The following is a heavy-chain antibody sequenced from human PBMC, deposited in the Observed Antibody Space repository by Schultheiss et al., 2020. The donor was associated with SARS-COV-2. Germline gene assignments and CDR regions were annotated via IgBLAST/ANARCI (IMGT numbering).Heavy chain of an antibody. CDR1: GYTFISYD. CDR3: ARGLAMWNLGGGWFDP. D-gene: IGHD1-7*01. V-gene: IGHV1-8*01. CDR2: MNPNTGNT. Sequence: ASVKVSCKASGYTFISYDLNWVRQAPGQGLEWMGWMNPNTGNTDYAQKFQGRVTMTTNTSINTAYMELSSLRSEDTAVYYCARGLAMWNLGGGWFDPWGQGTLVTVSS. J-gene: IGHJ5*02.